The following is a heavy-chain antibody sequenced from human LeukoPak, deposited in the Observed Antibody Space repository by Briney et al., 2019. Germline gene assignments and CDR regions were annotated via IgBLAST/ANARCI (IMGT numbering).Heavy chain of an antibody. Sequence: GGSPRLSCAASGFTFDDYAMHWVRQAPGKGLEWVSGISWNSGSIGCADSVKGRFTISRDNAKNSLYLQMNSLRAEDTALYYCAKDQYGSGSLNGFDIWGQGTVVTVSS. CDR2: ISWNSGSI. CDR3: AKDQYGSGSLNGFDI. J-gene: IGHJ3*02. V-gene: IGHV3-9*01. CDR1: GFTFDDYA. D-gene: IGHD3-10*01.